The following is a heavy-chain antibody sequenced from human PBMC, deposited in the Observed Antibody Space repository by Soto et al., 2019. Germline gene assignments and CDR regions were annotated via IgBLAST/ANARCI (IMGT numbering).Heavy chain of an antibody. CDR2: IRDDGADS. D-gene: IGHD3-10*01. CDR3: ARCVILGSGSCSN. Sequence: EVQLVESGGGLVQPGGSLRLSCAASGFSFSSHWMHWVRQAPGKGLVWVSRIRDDGADSGYADSVRGRFTISRDNAKSMLYLQMDRLRAEDTAVYYCARCVILGSGSCSNWGQGTLVSVSS. J-gene: IGHJ4*02. V-gene: IGHV3-74*01. CDR1: GFSFSSHW.